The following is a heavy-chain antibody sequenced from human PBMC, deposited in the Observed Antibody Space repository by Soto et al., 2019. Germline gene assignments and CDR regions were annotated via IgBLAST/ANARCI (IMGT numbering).Heavy chain of an antibody. Sequence: SVKVSCTASGYTFTSYYMHWVRQAPGQGLEWMGGIIPIFGPANFAKKSQGRVTITADESTTTAYMELSSLTSEDTAVYYCATGSFTSTGGRIGYHYNAMDVWGQGTTVTVSS. CDR3: ATGSFTSTGGRIGYHYNAMDV. V-gene: IGHV1-69*13. CDR1: GYTFTSYY. D-gene: IGHD1-1*01. J-gene: IGHJ6*02. CDR2: IIPIFGPA.